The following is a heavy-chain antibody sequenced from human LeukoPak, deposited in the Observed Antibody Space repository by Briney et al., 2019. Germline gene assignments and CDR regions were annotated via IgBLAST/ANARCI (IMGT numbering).Heavy chain of an antibody. Sequence: GGSLRLSCAASGLTFSSYGMHWVRQAPGKGLEWVAVISYDGSNKYYADSVKGRFTISRDNSKNTLYLQMNSLRAEDTAVYYCAKGLRYSDNWGQGTLVTVSS. CDR3: AKGLRYSDN. V-gene: IGHV3-30*18. D-gene: IGHD3-9*01. CDR2: ISYDGSNK. CDR1: GLTFSSYG. J-gene: IGHJ4*02.